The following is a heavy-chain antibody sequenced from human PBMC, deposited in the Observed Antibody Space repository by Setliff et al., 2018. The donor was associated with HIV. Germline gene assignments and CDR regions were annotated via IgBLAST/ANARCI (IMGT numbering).Heavy chain of an antibody. CDR2: FYYSGTS. CDR3: AKGENEQWLVVGLYDY. V-gene: IGHV4-39*07. D-gene: IGHD6-19*01. Sequence: SETLSLTCAVSGDSINNSTYYWGWIRQPPGKGLEWIGGFYYSGTSYYNPSLRSRLTISVDTSKNQFSLKLNSVTAADTAMYYCAKGENEQWLVVGLYDYWGQGTLVTVSS. J-gene: IGHJ4*02. CDR1: GDSINNSTYY.